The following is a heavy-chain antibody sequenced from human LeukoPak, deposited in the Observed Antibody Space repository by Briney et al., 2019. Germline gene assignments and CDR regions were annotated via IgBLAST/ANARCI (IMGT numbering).Heavy chain of an antibody. CDR3: ASRIYVGPAAKQV. D-gene: IGHD2-2*01. J-gene: IGHJ4*02. CDR1: GGSISSSSYY. Sequence: SETLSLTCTVSGGSISSSSYYWGWIRQPPGKGLEWIGSIYYSGSTYYNPSLKSRVTISVDTSKNQFSLKLSSVTAADTAVYYCASRIYVGPAAKQVWGQGTLVTVSS. V-gene: IGHV4-39*07. CDR2: IYYSGST.